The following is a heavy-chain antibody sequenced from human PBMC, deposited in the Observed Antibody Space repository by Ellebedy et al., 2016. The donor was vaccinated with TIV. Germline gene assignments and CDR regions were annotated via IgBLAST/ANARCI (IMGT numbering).Heavy chain of an antibody. V-gene: IGHV1-2*02. CDR3: ARATYDIFPSHPESVGWLDP. CDR1: GYTFTDYY. D-gene: IGHD3-9*01. Sequence: GESLKISCKASGYTFTDYYIHWVRQAPGQGLGWMGRLNPNSGGTNYAQKFQGRVTMARDTSISTAYMELSRLRSDDTAVFYCARATYDIFPSHPESVGWLDPWGQGTLVTVSS. CDR2: LNPNSGGT. J-gene: IGHJ5*02.